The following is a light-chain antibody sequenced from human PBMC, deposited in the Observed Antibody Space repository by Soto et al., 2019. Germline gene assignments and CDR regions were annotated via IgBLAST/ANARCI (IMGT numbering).Light chain of an antibody. Sequence: QTVVTQEPSFSVSPGGTITLTCGLSSGSVSTYNYPSWYQQTPGQAPRTLIYNSYSRSSGVPDRFSGSILGNKAALTISGAQADDESDYYCLLLMSTGISLFGGGTQLTVL. CDR3: LLLMSTGISL. CDR2: NSY. J-gene: IGLJ3*02. CDR1: SGSVSTYNY. V-gene: IGLV8-61*01.